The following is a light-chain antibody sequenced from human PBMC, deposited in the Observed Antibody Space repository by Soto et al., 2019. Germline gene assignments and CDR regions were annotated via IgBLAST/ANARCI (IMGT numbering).Light chain of an antibody. J-gene: IGLJ1*01. CDR3: SSRKSSSTYL. CDR2: EVS. CDR1: SSDVGGYNY. Sequence: QSVLTQPASVSGSPGQSITISCTGSSSDVGGYNYVSWYQHHPGKAPKLMISEVSHRPSGVSDRFSGSKSGNTASLTISGLQAEDETYYYCSSRKSSSTYLFGTGTKLTVL. V-gene: IGLV2-14*01.